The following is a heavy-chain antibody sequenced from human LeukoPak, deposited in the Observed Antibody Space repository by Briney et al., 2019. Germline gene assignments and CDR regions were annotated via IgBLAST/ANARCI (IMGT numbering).Heavy chain of an antibody. V-gene: IGHV3-23*01. CDR1: GFTFSSYA. CDR3: AKVGSGSYFRYYYYGMDV. D-gene: IGHD1-26*01. CDR2: ISGSGGST. J-gene: IGHJ6*02. Sequence: GGSLRLSCAASGFTFSSYAMSWVRQAPGKGREWVSAISGSGGSTYYGDSVKARFTISRDNSQNTLYLQMHSLRAEDTAVYYCAKVGSGSYFRYYYYGMDVWGQGTTVTVSS.